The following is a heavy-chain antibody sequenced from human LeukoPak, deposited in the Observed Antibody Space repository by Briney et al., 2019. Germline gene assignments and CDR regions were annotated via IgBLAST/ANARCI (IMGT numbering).Heavy chain of an antibody. CDR1: GFTFSSYS. V-gene: IGHV3-21*01. Sequence: GGSLRLSCAASGFTFSSYSMNWVRQAPGKGLEWVSSISSSSSYIYYADSVKGRFTISRDNAKNSLYLQMNSLRAEDTAVYYCAREPFDSSGNYYFDYWGQGTLVTVSS. CDR2: ISSSSSYI. D-gene: IGHD3-22*01. J-gene: IGHJ4*02. CDR3: AREPFDSSGNYYFDY.